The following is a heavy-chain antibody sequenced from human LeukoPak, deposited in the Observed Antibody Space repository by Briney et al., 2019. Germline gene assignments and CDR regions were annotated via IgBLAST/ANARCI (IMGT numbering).Heavy chain of an antibody. V-gene: IGHV3-23*01. CDR1: GFTFSSYA. CDR2: ISGSGGST. Sequence: PGGSLRLSCAASGFTFSSYAMSWVRQAPGKGLEWVSAISGSGGSTYYADSVKGRFTISRDNSKNTLYLQMNSLRAEDTAVYYCACAMVRGVIIPFDYWGQGTLVTVSS. D-gene: IGHD3-10*01. CDR3: ACAMVRGVIIPFDY. J-gene: IGHJ4*02.